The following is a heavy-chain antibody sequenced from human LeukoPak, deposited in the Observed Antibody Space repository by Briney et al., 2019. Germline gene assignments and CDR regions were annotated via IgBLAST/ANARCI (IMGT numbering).Heavy chain of an antibody. Sequence: PSETLSLTCTVSSGSINSYYWGWVRQPAGRGLEWIGRIYTTGKTDYNPSLKSRLTMSADTSKRQFSLNLRSVTAADTAIYYCARHGYTASHYFLDYWSQGTLVTVSS. V-gene: IGHV4-4*07. CDR2: IYTTGKT. CDR1: SGSINSYY. J-gene: IGHJ4*02. CDR3: ARHGYTASHYFLDY. D-gene: IGHD3-16*01.